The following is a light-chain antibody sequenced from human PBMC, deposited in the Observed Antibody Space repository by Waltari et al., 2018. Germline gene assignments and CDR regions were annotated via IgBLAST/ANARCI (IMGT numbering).Light chain of an antibody. CDR3: QQYYSPPWT. CDR2: WAA. CDR1: QSVLYTSNNKNH. J-gene: IGKJ1*01. V-gene: IGKV4-1*01. Sequence: DIVMTQSPDSLAVSLGERATINCKSSQSVLYTSNNKNHLAWYQQKPGQPPKLLFYWAATRESGFPDRFSGSGSGTDFTLTISGLQAEDVAVYYCQQYYSPPWTFGQGTQVEIK.